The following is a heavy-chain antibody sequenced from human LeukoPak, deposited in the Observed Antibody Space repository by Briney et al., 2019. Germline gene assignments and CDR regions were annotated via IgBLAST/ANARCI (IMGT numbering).Heavy chain of an antibody. CDR2: ISWDGNKV. D-gene: IGHD1-26*01. CDR1: GFSFDDYA. Sequence: GGSLRLSCVVSGFSFDDYAMHWVRQGPGKALEWVSVISWDGNKVAYADSVKGRFIISRDNAKNSLYLQMTSLRPEDTALYYCAKDRPVATTLHHFDHWGLGTLVTVSS. J-gene: IGHJ4*02. CDR3: AKDRPVATTLHHFDH. V-gene: IGHV3-9*01.